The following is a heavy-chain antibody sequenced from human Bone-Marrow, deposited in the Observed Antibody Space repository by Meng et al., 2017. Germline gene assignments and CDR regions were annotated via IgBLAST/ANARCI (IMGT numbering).Heavy chain of an antibody. CDR3: ARDLDFWSGLGD. J-gene: IGHJ4*02. D-gene: IGHD3-3*01. CDR1: GFTFSSYA. CDR2: IHSDGGDK. V-gene: IGHV3-7*03. Sequence: GGSLRLSCAASGFTFSSYAMGWVRQAPGKGLEWVANIHSDGGDKAYAGSVKGRFTISRDNSQNSLYLQMNSLRAEDTAVYYCARDLDFWSGLGDWGQGTLVTVSS.